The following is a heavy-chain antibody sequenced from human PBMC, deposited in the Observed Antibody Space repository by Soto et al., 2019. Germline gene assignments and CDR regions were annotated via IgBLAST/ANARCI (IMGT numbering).Heavy chain of an antibody. D-gene: IGHD5-12*01. CDR1: GFSLSTSGVR. Sequence: GSGPALVNPTQTLTLTCTFSGFSLSTSGVRVSWIRQPPGKALDWLARIDWDDDKFYSTSLKTRLTISKDTSKNQVVLKLTNMANVDTATYYCARDSAYDSGHYYYYNMDVWGPGTTVTV. CDR2: IDWDDDK. CDR3: ARDSAYDSGHYYYYNMDV. V-gene: IGHV2-70*04. J-gene: IGHJ6*02.